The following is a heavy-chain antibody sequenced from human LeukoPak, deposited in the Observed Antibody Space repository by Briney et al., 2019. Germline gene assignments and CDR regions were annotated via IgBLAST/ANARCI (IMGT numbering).Heavy chain of an antibody. CDR2: ISGSGGST. CDR3: AKDRLVPAAIIFGDSRYYGMDV. D-gene: IGHD2-2*02. J-gene: IGHJ6*02. V-gene: IGHV3-23*01. CDR1: GFTFSSYA. Sequence: QPGGSLRLSCAASGFTFSSYAMSWVRQAPGKGLEWVSAISGSGGSTYYADSVKGRFTISRDNSKNTLYLQMNSLRAEDTAVYYCAKDRLVPAAIIFGDSRYYGMDVWGQGTTVTVSS.